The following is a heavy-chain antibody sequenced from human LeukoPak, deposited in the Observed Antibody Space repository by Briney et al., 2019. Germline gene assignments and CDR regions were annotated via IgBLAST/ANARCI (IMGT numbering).Heavy chain of an antibody. CDR2: TYRGSS. Sequence: SQTLSLTCAVSGDSVSGNIVAWNRIRQSPSRGLEWLGRTYRGSSYYAPSMKSRISISPDTSKNQFSLHLNSVTPEDTAVYFCVRGQYSAFDIWGQGTMVTVSS. CDR1: GDSVSGNIVA. J-gene: IGHJ3*02. D-gene: IGHD2-21*01. V-gene: IGHV6-1*01. CDR3: VRGQYSAFDI.